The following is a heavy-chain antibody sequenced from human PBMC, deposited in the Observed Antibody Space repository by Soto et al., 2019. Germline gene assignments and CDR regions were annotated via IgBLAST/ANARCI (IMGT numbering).Heavy chain of an antibody. D-gene: IGHD2-21*02. Sequence: GASVKVSCKASGYTFTTYYIHWLRQAPGQGFEWMGFINPNNGATNYARNFNDRVTFTRDKSINTVYMEVGSLTSDATAVFFCARGVGVTDPSNLYVFDYWGQGTLVTVSS. J-gene: IGHJ4*02. CDR1: GYTFTTYY. V-gene: IGHV1-2*02. CDR2: INPNNGAT. CDR3: ARGVGVTDPSNLYVFDY.